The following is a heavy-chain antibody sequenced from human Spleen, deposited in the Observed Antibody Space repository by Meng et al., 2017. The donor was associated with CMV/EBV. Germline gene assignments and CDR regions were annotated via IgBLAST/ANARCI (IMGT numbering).Heavy chain of an antibody. CDR2: IHSGGST. D-gene: IGHD6-13*01. CDR3: ARSMNTAADY. CDR1: RFTVNTNY. J-gene: IGHJ4*02. Sequence: GESLKISCAASRFTVNTNYMSWVRQTPGKGLEWVSIIHSGGSTHYADSVRGRFTISRDNTKNTLYLQMNSLRPDDTDVYYCARSMNTAADYWGQGTLVTVSS. V-gene: IGHV3-66*02.